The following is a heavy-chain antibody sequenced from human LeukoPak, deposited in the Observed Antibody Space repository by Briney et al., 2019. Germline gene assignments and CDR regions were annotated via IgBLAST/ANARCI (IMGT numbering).Heavy chain of an antibody. D-gene: IGHD3-22*01. CDR3: VKMKYYDSSGYYQLGSYYFDY. CDR2: IYSGGST. CDR1: GFTVSSNY. J-gene: IGHJ4*02. V-gene: IGHV3-53*05. Sequence: GGSLRLSCAASGFTVSSNYMSWVRQAPGKGLEWVSVIYSGGSTYYADSVKGRFTISRDNSKNTLYLQMSSLRAEDTAVYYCVKMKYYDSSGYYQLGSYYFDYWGQGTLVTVSS.